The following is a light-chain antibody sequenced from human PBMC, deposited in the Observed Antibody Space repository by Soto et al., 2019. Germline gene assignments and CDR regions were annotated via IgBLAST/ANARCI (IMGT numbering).Light chain of an antibody. CDR3: MQGTHWPIT. CDR2: KVS. V-gene: IGKV2-30*02. J-gene: IGKJ5*01. CDR1: QSLVHSDGIAY. Sequence: DVVMTQSPLSLPVTLGQPASISCRSNQSLVHSDGIAYFSWFQQRPGRSPRGIIYKVSNRDSGVPARFSGSGSGTDFALKISRVEAEDFGVYYCMQGTHWPITLGQGTRLEIK.